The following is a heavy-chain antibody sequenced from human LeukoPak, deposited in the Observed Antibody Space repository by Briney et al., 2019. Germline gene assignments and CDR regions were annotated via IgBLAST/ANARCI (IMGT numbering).Heavy chain of an antibody. Sequence: PGGSLRLSCAASGFTFCNAWMRWVRQAPGKGLEWVGRTKSKTTGWTTDYAAHVKGRFTISRDDSKNTLYLQMNSLKTEDTAVYYCTTAGVQYRDYWGQGTLVTVSS. CDR2: TKSKTTGWTT. V-gene: IGHV3-15*01. CDR1: GFTFCNAW. D-gene: IGHD4-11*01. J-gene: IGHJ4*02. CDR3: TTAGVQYRDY.